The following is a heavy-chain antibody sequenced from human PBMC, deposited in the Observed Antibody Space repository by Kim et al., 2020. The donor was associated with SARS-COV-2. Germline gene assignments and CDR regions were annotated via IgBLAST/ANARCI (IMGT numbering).Heavy chain of an antibody. CDR1: GDSVSSNSAA. D-gene: IGHD3-16*01. Sequence: SQTLSLTCDISGDSVSSNSAAWNWIRQSPSRGLEWLGRTYYRSKWYTDYALSVKGRITINPDTSKNQFSLQLNSVTPEDTAVYYCARDRQRAVTGVDYWGPGTLVTVSS. CDR3: ARDRQRAVTGVDY. J-gene: IGHJ4*02. V-gene: IGHV6-1*01. CDR2: TYYRSKWYT.